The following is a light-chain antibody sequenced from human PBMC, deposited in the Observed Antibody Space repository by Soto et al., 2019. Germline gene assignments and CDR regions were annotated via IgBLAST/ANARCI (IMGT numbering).Light chain of an antibody. CDR3: CP. CDR2: EVS. Sequence: QSVLTQPASVSGSPGQSITISCTGTSSDVGSYNLVSWYQQHPGKAPKLMIYEVSKRPSGVSNRFSGSKSGNTASLTISGLQAEDEADYYCCPFGGGTKLTVL. J-gene: IGLJ2*01. V-gene: IGLV2-23*02. CDR1: SSDVGSYNL.